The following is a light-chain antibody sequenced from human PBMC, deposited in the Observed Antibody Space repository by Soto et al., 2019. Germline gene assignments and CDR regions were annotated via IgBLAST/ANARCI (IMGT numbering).Light chain of an antibody. CDR3: QQYGSSPLT. J-gene: IGKJ4*01. V-gene: IGKV3-20*01. CDR1: QSVSSSY. Sequence: EIVLTQSPGTLSLSPGERATLSCRASQSVSSSYLAWYQQKPGQAPRLLIHGASSRATGIPDRFSGSGSGTDFTLTISSLEPEDFAVNYWQQYGSSPLTFGGGTKVEIK. CDR2: GAS.